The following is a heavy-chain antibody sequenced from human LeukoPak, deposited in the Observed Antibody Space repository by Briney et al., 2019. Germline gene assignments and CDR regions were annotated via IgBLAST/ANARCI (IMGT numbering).Heavy chain of an antibody. Sequence: GGSLSLSCAASGFTFSTYTMNWVRQAPGKGLEWVSGISWNSGSIGYADSVKGRFTISRDNAKNSLYLQMNSLRAEDTAVYYCARDQGDYGGYTLDGMDVWGQGTTVTVSS. CDR1: GFTFSTYT. V-gene: IGHV3-9*01. CDR2: ISWNSGSI. D-gene: IGHD4-17*01. CDR3: ARDQGDYGGYTLDGMDV. J-gene: IGHJ6*02.